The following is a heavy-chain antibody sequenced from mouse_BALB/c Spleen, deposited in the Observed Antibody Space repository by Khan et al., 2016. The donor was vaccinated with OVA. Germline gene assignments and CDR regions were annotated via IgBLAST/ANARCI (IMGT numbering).Heavy chain of an antibody. J-gene: IGHJ4*01. CDR1: GYTFTSYV. V-gene: IGHV1S136*01. CDR3: ARRTDYGNPDAMDY. Sequence: EVKLQESGPELVKPGASVKMSCKASGYTFTSYVMHWVKQKPGQGLEWIGYINPYNDGTKYNEKFKGKATLTSDKSSSTAYMELSSLTSEDSAVYGYARRTDYGNPDAMDYWGQGTSVTVSS. D-gene: IGHD2-1*01. CDR2: INPYNDGT.